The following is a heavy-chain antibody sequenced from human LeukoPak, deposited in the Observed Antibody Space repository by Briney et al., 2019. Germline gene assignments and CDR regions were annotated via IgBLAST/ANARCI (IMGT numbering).Heavy chain of an antibody. D-gene: IGHD2-2*01. CDR3: ARVGYCSSTSCHQDY. CDR2: ISGSGGST. V-gene: IGHV3-23*01. CDR1: GFTFSSYA. Sequence: GGSLRVSCAASGFTFSSYAMSWVRQAPGNGLEWVSAISGSGGSTYYADSVKGRFTISRDNSKNTLYLQMDSLRAEDTAVYYCARVGYCSSTSCHQDYWGQGTLVTVSS. J-gene: IGHJ4*02.